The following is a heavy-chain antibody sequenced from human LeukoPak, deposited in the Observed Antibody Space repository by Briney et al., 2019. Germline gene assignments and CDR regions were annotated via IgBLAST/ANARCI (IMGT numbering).Heavy chain of an antibody. D-gene: IGHD6-13*01. CDR3: AKTRFRIAAAGTSYFDY. CDR1: GFTFSSYG. CDR2: IWYDGSNK. J-gene: IGHJ4*02. Sequence: GGSLRLSCAASGFTFSSYGMHWVRQAPGKGLEWVAVIWYDGSNKYYADSVKGRFTISRDNSKNTLYLQMNSLRAEDTDVYYCAKTRFRIAAAGTSYFDYWGQGTLVTVSS. V-gene: IGHV3-33*06.